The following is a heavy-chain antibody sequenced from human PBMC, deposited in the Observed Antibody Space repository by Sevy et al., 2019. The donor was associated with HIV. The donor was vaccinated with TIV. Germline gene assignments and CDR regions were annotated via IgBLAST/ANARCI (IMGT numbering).Heavy chain of an antibody. V-gene: IGHV3-30*18. Sequence: GGCLRLSCAASGFTFSSYGMHWVRQAPGKGLEWVAVISYDGSNKYYADSVKGRFTISRDNSKNTLYLHMNSLRAEDTAVYYCAKDLTFPAVLYGMDVWGQGTTVTVSS. CDR1: GFTFSSYG. D-gene: IGHD2-2*01. CDR2: ISYDGSNK. J-gene: IGHJ6*02. CDR3: AKDLTFPAVLYGMDV.